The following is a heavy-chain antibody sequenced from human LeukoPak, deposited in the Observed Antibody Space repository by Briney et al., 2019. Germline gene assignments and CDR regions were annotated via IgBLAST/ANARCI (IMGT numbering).Heavy chain of an antibody. CDR2: ISSSSSYI. Sequence: GGSLRLSCAASGFTFSSYSMNWVRQAPGQGLEWVSSISSSSSYIYYADSVKGRFTISRDNAKNSLYLQMNSLRAEDTAVYYCARGRNIVATILTGWGQGTLVTVSS. CDR1: GFTFSSYS. CDR3: ARGRNIVATILTG. V-gene: IGHV3-21*01. D-gene: IGHD5-12*01. J-gene: IGHJ4*02.